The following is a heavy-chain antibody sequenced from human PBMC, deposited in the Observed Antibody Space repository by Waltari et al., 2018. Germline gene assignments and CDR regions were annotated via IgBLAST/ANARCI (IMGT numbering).Heavy chain of an antibody. J-gene: IGHJ2*01. V-gene: IGHV3-53*02. Sequence: EVQLVETGGGLIQPGGSLRLSCAASGFTVSRNYMSWVRQAPGKGLEWVSVIYSGGSTYYADSVKGRFTISRDNSKNTLYLQMNSLRAEDTAVYYCARDSSGGSPRYFDLWGRGTLVTVSS. D-gene: IGHD1-26*01. CDR1: GFTVSRNY. CDR2: IYSGGST. CDR3: ARDSSGGSPRYFDL.